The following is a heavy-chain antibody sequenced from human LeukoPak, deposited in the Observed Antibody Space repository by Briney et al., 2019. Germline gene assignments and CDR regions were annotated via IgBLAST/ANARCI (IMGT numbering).Heavy chain of an antibody. D-gene: IGHD2-2*01. CDR1: GHTFTSYG. Sequence: GASVKVSCKASGHTFTSYGISWVRQAPGQGLEWMGWISAYNGNTNYAQKLQGRVTMTTDTSTSTAYMELRSLRSDDTAVYYCARDLAGDIVVVPAAQSFDYWGQGTLVTVSS. CDR2: ISAYNGNT. V-gene: IGHV1-18*01. CDR3: ARDLAGDIVVVPAAQSFDY. J-gene: IGHJ4*02.